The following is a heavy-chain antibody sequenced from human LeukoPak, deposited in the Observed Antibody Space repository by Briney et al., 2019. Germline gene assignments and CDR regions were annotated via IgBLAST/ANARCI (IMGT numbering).Heavy chain of an antibody. CDR2: ASLAGRT. CDR1: GGSITTTNY. V-gene: IGHV4-4*02. CDR3: SRESGPFCPFGH. D-gene: IGHD1-26*01. J-gene: IGHJ4*02. Sequence: SETLSLTCGVSGGSITTTNYWSWVRQPPGGGLEWIGEASLAGRTRYNPSLKDRVNISIDESKNHLYLNLASVTAADTAVYYCSRESGPFCPFGHWGQGTLVAVTS.